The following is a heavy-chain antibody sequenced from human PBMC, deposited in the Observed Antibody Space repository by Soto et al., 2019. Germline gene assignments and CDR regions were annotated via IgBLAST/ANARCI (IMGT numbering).Heavy chain of an antibody. V-gene: IGHV4-30-4*01. CDR2: IYYTGST. CDR1: GVSINSGDNF. D-gene: IGHD6-19*01. CDR3: ARAEFNSVWFPFDS. J-gene: IGHJ4*02. Sequence: PSETLSLTCTVSGVSINSGDNFWSWIRQPPGKGLEWMGYIYYTGSTYYNPSLNRRITMSVDRSKNQFSLRLTSVTAADTALYFCARAEFNSVWFPFDSWGQGAPVTVSS.